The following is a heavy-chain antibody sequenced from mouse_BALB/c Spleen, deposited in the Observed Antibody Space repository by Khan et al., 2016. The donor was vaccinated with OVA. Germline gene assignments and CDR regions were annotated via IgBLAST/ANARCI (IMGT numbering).Heavy chain of an antibody. CDR1: GYSITSDYA. V-gene: IGHV3-2*02. Sequence: EVELVESGPGLVNPSQSLSLTCTVTGYSITSDYAWNWIRQFPGNKLEWMGYINYSGSTNYNPALKSRISITRDTSKNQFFLQLNSVTTEDTATYYCARDGSGYNYAMDYWGQGTSVTVSS. D-gene: IGHD2-3*01. CDR3: ARDGSGYNYAMDY. CDR2: INYSGST. J-gene: IGHJ4*01.